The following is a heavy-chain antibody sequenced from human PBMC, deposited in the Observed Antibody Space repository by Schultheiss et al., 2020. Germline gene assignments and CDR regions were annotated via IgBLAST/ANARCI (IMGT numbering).Heavy chain of an antibody. CDR2: IKEDGSGK. D-gene: IGHD2-2*01. CDR1: GFTFDDYA. Sequence: GGSLRLSCAASGFTFDDYAMHWVRQAPGKGLEWVANIKEDGSGKYYVDSVKGRFTISRDNAKNSLYLQMNSLRAEDTAVYYCARGGGYQLPFDYWGQGTLVTVSS. V-gene: IGHV3-7*01. CDR3: ARGGGYQLPFDY. J-gene: IGHJ4*02.